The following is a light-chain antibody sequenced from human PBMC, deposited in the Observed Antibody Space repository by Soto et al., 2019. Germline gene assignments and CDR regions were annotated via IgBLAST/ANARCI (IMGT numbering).Light chain of an antibody. CDR1: NIGSES. J-gene: IGLJ2*01. CDR3: QVWDSSSDHVI. V-gene: IGLV3-21*04. CDR2: YDA. Sequence: SYELTQPPSVSVDPGKTARITCGGNNIGSESVHWYQQKPGQAPVLVIYYDADRPSGIPERFSGSKSGNTATLTISRVEAGDEDDYYCQVWDSSSDHVIFGGGTKRTVL.